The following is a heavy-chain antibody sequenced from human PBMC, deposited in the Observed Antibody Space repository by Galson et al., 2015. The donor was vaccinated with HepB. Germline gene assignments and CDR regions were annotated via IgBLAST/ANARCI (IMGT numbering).Heavy chain of an antibody. CDR2: INGGYGNT. Sequence: SVKVSCKASGYSFISYAIHWVRQAPGQRLEWMGWINGGYGNTKFSQKFQGRVTFTRDTSASTAYIELSSPRSEDTAVYYCARAGDYYDSRGFISDAFEVWGQGTMVTVSS. CDR1: GYSFISYA. V-gene: IGHV1-3*01. J-gene: IGHJ3*01. CDR3: ARAGDYYDSRGFISDAFEV. D-gene: IGHD3-22*01.